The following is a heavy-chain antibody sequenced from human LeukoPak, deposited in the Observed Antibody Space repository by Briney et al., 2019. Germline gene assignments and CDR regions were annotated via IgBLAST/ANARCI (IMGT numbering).Heavy chain of an antibody. J-gene: IGHJ4*02. V-gene: IGHV3-74*01. D-gene: IGHD3-16*01. CDR2: INPAGSVT. CDR1: GFTISSYW. Sequence: PGGSLRLSCSASGFTISSYWIHWVRQAPGKGLVWVSRINPAGSVTNHADSVRGRFTISRDTATNTLYLEMNSLRAEDTAVYYCSRDFVGAEDYWGQGTLVTVSS. CDR3: SRDFVGAEDY.